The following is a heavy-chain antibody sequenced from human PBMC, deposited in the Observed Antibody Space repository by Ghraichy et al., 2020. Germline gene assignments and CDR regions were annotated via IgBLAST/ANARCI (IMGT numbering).Heavy chain of an antibody. CDR3: AREIHRFDSNNWYYFDH. CDR1: GFTFSRYG. CDR2: IWSDGSNI. Sequence: GESLNISCAASGFTFSRYGMHWVRQAPGKGLEWVADIWSDGSNIYYEESVKGRFTISRDNSKNTLYLQMDSLRAEDTAVYYCAREIHRFDSNNWYYFDHWGQGTLVTVSS. V-gene: IGHV3-33*01. D-gene: IGHD6-13*01. J-gene: IGHJ4*02.